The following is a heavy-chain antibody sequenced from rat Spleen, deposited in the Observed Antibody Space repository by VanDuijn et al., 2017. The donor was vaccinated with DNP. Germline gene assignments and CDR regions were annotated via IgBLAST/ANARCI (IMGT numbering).Heavy chain of an antibody. Sequence: EVQLVESGGGLVQPGRSLKLSCAASGFTFNNYWMTWIRQAPGKGLEWIASITNTGDSTYYSDSVRGRFTISRDNVQNTLYLQMSKLGSEDTAIYYCAKGPNYGGWSDYFDYWGQGVMVTVSS. CDR3: AKGPNYGGWSDYFDY. V-gene: IGHV5-31*01. J-gene: IGHJ2*01. CDR2: ITNTGDST. D-gene: IGHD1-11*01. CDR1: GFTFNNYW.